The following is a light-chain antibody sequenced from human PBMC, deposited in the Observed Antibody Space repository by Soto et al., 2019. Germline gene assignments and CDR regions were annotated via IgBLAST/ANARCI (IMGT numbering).Light chain of an antibody. J-gene: IGKJ4*01. V-gene: IGKV3-20*01. CDR1: QSVSGRH. CDR3: QQYGSSPLT. Sequence: EIVLTQSPGTLSLSPGERATLSCRASQSVSGRHLVWYQQKPGQAPRLLIYGASGRATGIPDRFSGSGSGTDFTLTISRLEPEDVAVYYCQQYGSSPLTFGGGTEVEIK. CDR2: GAS.